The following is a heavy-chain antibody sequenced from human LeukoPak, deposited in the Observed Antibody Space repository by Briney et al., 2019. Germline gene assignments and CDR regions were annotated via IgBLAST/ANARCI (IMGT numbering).Heavy chain of an antibody. CDR2: IIGSGAST. V-gene: IGHV3-23*01. CDR3: AKIRDIAVVVAGTQLKDY. J-gene: IGHJ4*02. CDR1: GFTFSSYA. D-gene: IGHD2-15*01. Sequence: GGSLRLSCAASGFTFSSYAMSWVRQAPGKGLEWVSAIIGSGASTYYADSVKGRFTISRDNSKNTLYLQMNSLKAEGTAVYYCAKIRDIAVVVAGTQLKDYWGQGTLVTVSS.